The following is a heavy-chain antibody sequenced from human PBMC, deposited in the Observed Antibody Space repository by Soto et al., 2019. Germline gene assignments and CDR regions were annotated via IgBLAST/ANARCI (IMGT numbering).Heavy chain of an antibody. J-gene: IGHJ4*02. CDR2: IIPISGAA. V-gene: IGHV1-69*13. D-gene: IGHD1-7*01. CDR3: ARDMTRTVVPYFDF. Sequence: VKVSCKASGGTFSNYVVNWVRQAPGQGLEWMGRIIPISGAANYAQKFQGRVTITADKSTSTSYMELSSLRSEDTAVYYCARDMTRTVVPYFDFWGQGTLVTVSS. CDR1: GGTFSNYV.